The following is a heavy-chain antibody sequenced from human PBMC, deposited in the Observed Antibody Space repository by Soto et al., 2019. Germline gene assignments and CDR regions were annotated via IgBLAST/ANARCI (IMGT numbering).Heavy chain of an antibody. Sequence: ASVKVSCKGFGYSFMKYGINWVRQAPGQGLEWVGWISPYSGYTHSAHKFHGRLTLTTDTAASTAYMELRILRSADTALYYCAREASVLIRAAQPSRFDSWGQGTLVTIST. D-gene: IGHD2-8*01. CDR3: AREASVLIRAAQPSRFDS. CDR2: ISPYSGYT. CDR1: GYSFMKYG. V-gene: IGHV1-18*01. J-gene: IGHJ4*02.